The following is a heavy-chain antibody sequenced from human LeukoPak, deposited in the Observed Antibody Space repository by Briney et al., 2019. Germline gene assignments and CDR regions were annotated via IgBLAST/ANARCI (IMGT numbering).Heavy chain of an antibody. V-gene: IGHV3-33*01. CDR3: AREGGSYNGDAFDI. CDR2: IWYDGSNK. D-gene: IGHD1-26*01. CDR1: GFTFSSYG. Sequence: QPGGSLRLSCAASGFTFSSYGMHWVRQAPGKGLEWVAVIWYDGSNKYYADSVKGRFTISRDNSKNTLYLQMNSLRAEDTAVYYCAREGGSYNGDAFDIWGQGTMVTVSS. J-gene: IGHJ3*02.